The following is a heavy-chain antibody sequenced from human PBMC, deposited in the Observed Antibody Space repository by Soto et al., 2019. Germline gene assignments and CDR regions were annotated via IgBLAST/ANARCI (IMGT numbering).Heavy chain of an antibody. Sequence: PSETLSLTCTVSGGSMTSYYWSWTRKPPRKGKEWIVHLYYSAKTYYNLSLRSRVSISIDTPNNQFSLKLSFVAAADTALYYFARVASQRAFDIRGQGTLVT. CDR1: GGSMTSYY. CDR3: ARVASQRAFDI. V-gene: IGHV4-59*01. D-gene: IGHD5-18*01. CDR2: LYYSAKT. J-gene: IGHJ3*02.